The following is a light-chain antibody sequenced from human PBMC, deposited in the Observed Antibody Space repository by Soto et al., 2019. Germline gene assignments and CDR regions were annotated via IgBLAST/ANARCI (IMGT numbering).Light chain of an antibody. V-gene: IGKV3-20*01. CDR1: QSVSGRY. Sequence: EIVLTQSPGTLSLSPGERATLSCRASQSVSGRYLAWYQQKPGQAPRPLIYGASSRASGIPDRFSGSGSGTDFTLNISRLEPEDFAVYYCQQYGSTPWTFGQGTKVEIK. J-gene: IGKJ1*01. CDR3: QQYGSTPWT. CDR2: GAS.